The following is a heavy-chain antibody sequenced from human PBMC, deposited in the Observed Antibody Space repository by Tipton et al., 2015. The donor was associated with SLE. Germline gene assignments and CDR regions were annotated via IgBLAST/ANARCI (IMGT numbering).Heavy chain of an antibody. D-gene: IGHD6-13*01. V-gene: IGHV4-61*09. Sequence: TLFLTCTVSGGSISSGSYYWSWIRQPAGRGLEWIGHIYTSGSTNYNPSLKSRVTISVDTSKNQFSLKLSSVTAADTAVYYCARAGIAAAYGMDVWGQGTTVTVSS. J-gene: IGHJ6*02. CDR2: IYTSGST. CDR1: GGSISSGSYY. CDR3: ARAGIAAAYGMDV.